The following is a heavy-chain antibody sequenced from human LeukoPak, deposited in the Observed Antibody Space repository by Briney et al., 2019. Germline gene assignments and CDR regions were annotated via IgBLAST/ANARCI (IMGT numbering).Heavy chain of an antibody. J-gene: IGHJ4*02. V-gene: IGHV6-1*01. CDR1: GDSVSSNSAA. Sequence: SQTLSLTCVISGDSVSSNSAAWNWIRQSPSRGLEWLGRTFYRSKWYNDYAVSVKSRITINPDTSKNQVSLQLNSVTPEDTAVYYCARETSFRYYDIWSGWDYWGQGTLATVSS. CDR2: TFYRSKWYN. CDR3: ARETSFRYYDIWSGWDY. D-gene: IGHD3-3*01.